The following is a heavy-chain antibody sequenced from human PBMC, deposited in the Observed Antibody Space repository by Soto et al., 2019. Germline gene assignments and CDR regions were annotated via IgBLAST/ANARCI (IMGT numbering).Heavy chain of an antibody. CDR3: AREFRSGDIFFDY. CDR1: GDSMSCNNAA. Sequence: SQTLSLTCAIPGDSMSCNNAALSLIRQSPSRGLVWLGRTYYRSRWYNDHAVSVKSRITINPDTSKNQFSLHLNSVTPEDTAVYYCAREFRSGDIFFDYWLQGTLVTVSS. J-gene: IGHJ4*02. D-gene: IGHD3-3*01. CDR2: TYYRSRWYN. V-gene: IGHV6-1*01.